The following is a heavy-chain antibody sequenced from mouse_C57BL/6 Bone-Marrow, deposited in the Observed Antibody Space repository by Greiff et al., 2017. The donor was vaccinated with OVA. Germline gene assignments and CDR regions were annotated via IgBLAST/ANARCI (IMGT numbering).Heavy chain of an antibody. D-gene: IGHD3-2*02. Sequence: QVQLQQPGAELVKPGASVKLSCKASGYTFTSYWMHWVKQRPVQGLEWIGMIHPNSGSTNYNEKFKSKATLTVDKSSSTAYMQLSSLTSEDSAVYYCARGTAQASFAYWGQGTLVTVSA. CDR1: GYTFTSYW. CDR2: IHPNSGST. V-gene: IGHV1-64*01. CDR3: ARGTAQASFAY. J-gene: IGHJ3*01.